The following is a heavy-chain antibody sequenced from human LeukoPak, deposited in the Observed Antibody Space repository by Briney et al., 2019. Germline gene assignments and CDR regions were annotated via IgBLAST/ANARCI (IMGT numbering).Heavy chain of an antibody. CDR2: IYSGENT. D-gene: IGHD3-3*01. V-gene: IGHV3-53*01. CDR3: ARATMGYFDY. CDR1: GFTVSSNY. Sequence: GGSLRFSCAASGFTVSSNYMSWVRQAPGKGLEWVSVIYSGENTYYADSVKGRFTISRDNSKNTLYLQMNSLRAEDTAVYYCARATMGYFDYWGQGTLVTVSS. J-gene: IGHJ4*02.